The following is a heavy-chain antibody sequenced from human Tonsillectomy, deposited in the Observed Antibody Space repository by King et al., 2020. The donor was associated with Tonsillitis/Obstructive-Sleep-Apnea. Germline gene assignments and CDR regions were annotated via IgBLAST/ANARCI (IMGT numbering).Heavy chain of an antibody. CDR1: GYIFTNHW. D-gene: IGHD4-17*01. CDR3: ARPGFYGDYIYPPDY. V-gene: IGHV5-51*03. J-gene: IGHJ4*02. Sequence: VQLVESGAEVKKPGESLKISCKASGYIFTNHWIGWVRQMPGKGLEWMGIIYPSDSDTTYRPSFQGQVTISADKSINTAYLQWSSLQASDSAMYYCARPGFYGDYIYPPDYSGQGTLVTVSS. CDR2: IYPSDSDT.